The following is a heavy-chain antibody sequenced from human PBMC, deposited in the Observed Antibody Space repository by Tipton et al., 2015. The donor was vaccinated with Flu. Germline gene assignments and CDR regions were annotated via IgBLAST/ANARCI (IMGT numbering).Heavy chain of an antibody. CDR1: GFTFDDYG. CDR3: VRDPTGNYHSHRDY. D-gene: IGHD1-7*01. CDR2: INWSGTTF. V-gene: IGHV3-20*01. J-gene: IGHJ4*02. Sequence: VQLVQSGGGVIWPGGSLRLSCEASGFTFDDYGMSWVRQVPGKGLEWVSGINWSGTTFGYADSVKGRFTISRDNAKSSLYLQMNNLRADDTAFYHCVRDPTGNYHSHRDYWGQGTLVTVSS.